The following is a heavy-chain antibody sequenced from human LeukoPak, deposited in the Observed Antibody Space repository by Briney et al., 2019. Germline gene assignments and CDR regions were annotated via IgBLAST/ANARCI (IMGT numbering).Heavy chain of an antibody. CDR3: AKSGHIVVVTANPGY. CDR1: GGSFSGYY. CDR2: INHSGST. Sequence: SETLSLTCAVYGGSFSGYYWSWIRQPPGKGLEWIGEINHSGSTNYNPSLKSRVTISVDTSKNQFSLKLSSVTAADTAVYYCAKSGHIVVVTANPGYWGQGTLVTVSS. V-gene: IGHV4-34*01. J-gene: IGHJ4*02. D-gene: IGHD2-21*02.